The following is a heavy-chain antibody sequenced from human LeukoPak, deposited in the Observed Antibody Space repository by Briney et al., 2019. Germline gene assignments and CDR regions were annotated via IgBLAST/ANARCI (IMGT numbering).Heavy chain of an antibody. Sequence: PGRSLRLSCAASGFTFSSYGMHWVRQAPGKGLEWVAAIWYDGSNKYYADSVKGRFTISRDNSKNTLYLQMNSLRAEGTAVYYCAGIIAVAGAFDYWGQGTLVTVSS. J-gene: IGHJ4*02. CDR2: IWYDGSNK. D-gene: IGHD6-19*01. V-gene: IGHV3-33*01. CDR3: AGIIAVAGAFDY. CDR1: GFTFSSYG.